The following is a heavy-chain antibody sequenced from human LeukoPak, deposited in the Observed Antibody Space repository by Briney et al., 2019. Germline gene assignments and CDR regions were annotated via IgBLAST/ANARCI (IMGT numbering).Heavy chain of an antibody. V-gene: IGHV1-2*02. CDR2: INPNSGGT. CDR3: ARSVLFSGCSSTSCYRLGYYFDY. Sequence: ASVKVSCKASGYTFTGYYMHWVRQAPGQGLEWMGWINPNSGGTNYAQKFQGRVTMTRDTSISTAYMELSRLRSDDTAVYYCARSVLFSGCSSTSCYRLGYYFDYWGQGTLVTVSS. CDR1: GYTFTGYY. J-gene: IGHJ4*02. D-gene: IGHD2-2*02.